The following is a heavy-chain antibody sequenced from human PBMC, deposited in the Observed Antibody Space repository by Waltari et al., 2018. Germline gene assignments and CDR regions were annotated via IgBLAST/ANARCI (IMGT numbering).Heavy chain of an antibody. V-gene: IGHV4-61*02. CDR2: IYTSGST. Sequence: QVQLQESGPGLVKPSQSLSLTCTVSGGSIDSGRYYWSWIRQPAGKGVEWIRRIYTSGSTNYNPALKSRVTISLATSKNQFSLNLSSVTAADTAVYYCARGPLLSKVDYWGQGTLVTVSS. J-gene: IGHJ4*02. D-gene: IGHD1-26*01. CDR3: ARGPLLSKVDY. CDR1: GGSIDSGRYY.